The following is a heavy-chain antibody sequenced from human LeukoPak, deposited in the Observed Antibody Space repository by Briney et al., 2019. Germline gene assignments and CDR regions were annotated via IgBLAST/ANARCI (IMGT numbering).Heavy chain of an antibody. CDR2: IIPMFGAT. CDR3: ARVTPIVVVPTTTQQGGDFYYMDV. J-gene: IGHJ6*03. V-gene: IGHV1-69*13. Sequence: ASVKVSCKASGYTFTSYDINWVRQAPGQGLEWMGGIIPMFGATNYAQKFQGRVTINADESTSTAYMELRSLRSDDTAVYFCARVTPIVVVPTTTQQGGDFYYMDVWGKGTAVTVSS. D-gene: IGHD2-2*01. CDR1: GYTFTSYD.